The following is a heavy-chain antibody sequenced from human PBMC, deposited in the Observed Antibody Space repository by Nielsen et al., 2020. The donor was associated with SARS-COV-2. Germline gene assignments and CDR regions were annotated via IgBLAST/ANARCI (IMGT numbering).Heavy chain of an antibody. CDR2: IYPRDSDT. Sequence: GGSLRLSCQGSGYTFTSYWIGWVRQMPGKGLEWMGVIYPRDSDTRYNPSFQGQVTISADKSISTVYLQWSGLKASDSAMYYCARYASEYYYYYYMDVWGTGTTVTVPS. D-gene: IGHD2-2*01. CDR1: GYTFTSYW. CDR3: ARYASEYYYYYYMDV. J-gene: IGHJ6*03. V-gene: IGHV5-51*01.